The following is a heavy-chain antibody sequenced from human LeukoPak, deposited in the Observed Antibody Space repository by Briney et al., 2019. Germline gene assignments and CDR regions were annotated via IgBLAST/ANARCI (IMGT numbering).Heavy chain of an antibody. CDR2: INPSGGST. Sequence: ASVKVSCKASGYTFTSYYMHWVRQAPGQGLEWMGIINPSGGSTSYAQKFQGRVTMTRDTSTSTAYMELSSLRSEDTAVYYCARDGSGSYYLSHRWFDPWGQGTLVTVSS. CDR1: GYTFTSYY. V-gene: IGHV1-46*01. CDR3: ARDGSGSYYLSHRWFDP. D-gene: IGHD3-10*01. J-gene: IGHJ5*02.